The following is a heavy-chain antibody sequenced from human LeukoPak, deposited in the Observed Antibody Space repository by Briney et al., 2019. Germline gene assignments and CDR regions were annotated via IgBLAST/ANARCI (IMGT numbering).Heavy chain of an antibody. CDR3: ARRWLRFFYLDY. J-gene: IGHJ4*02. V-gene: IGHV4-34*01. CDR1: GGSFSGYY. CDR2: INHSGST. Sequence: SETLSLTCAVYGGSFSGYYWSWIRQPPGKGLEWIGEINHSGSTNYNPSLKSRVTISVDTSKNQFSLKLSSVTAADTAVYYCARRWLRFFYLDYWGQGTLVTVSS. D-gene: IGHD5-12*01.